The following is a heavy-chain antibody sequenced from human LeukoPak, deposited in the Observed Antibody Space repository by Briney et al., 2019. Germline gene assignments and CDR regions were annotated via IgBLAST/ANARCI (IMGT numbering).Heavy chain of an antibody. CDR3: AKGVSDYYDSSGYYFS. CDR2: ISGSGGST. Sequence: GGSLRLSCAASGFTFSSYAMSWVRQAPGKGLEWVSAISGSGGSTYYADSVKGRFTISRDNSKNTLYLQMNSLRAEDTALYYCAKGVSDYYDSSGYYFSWGQGTLVTVSS. D-gene: IGHD3-22*01. CDR1: GFTFSSYA. V-gene: IGHV3-23*01. J-gene: IGHJ5*02.